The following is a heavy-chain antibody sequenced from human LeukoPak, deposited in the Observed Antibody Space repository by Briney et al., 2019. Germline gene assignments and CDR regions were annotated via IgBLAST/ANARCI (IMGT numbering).Heavy chain of an antibody. V-gene: IGHV4-30-4*01. Sequence: PSETLSLTCTVSGGSISSGDYYWSWIRQPPGKGLEWIGHIYYSGSTYYNPSLKSRVTISVDTSKNQFSLKLSSVTAADTAVYYCARDYYYDSCVVGLGVDYWGQGTLVTVSS. D-gene: IGHD3-22*01. J-gene: IGHJ4*02. CDR1: GGSISSGDYY. CDR2: IYYSGST. CDR3: ARDYYYDSCVVGLGVDY.